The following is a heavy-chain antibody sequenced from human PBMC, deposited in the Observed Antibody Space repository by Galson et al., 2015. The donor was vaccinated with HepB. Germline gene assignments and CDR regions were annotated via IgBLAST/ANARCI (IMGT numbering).Heavy chain of an antibody. Sequence: SLRLSCAASGFTFRSSGMHWVRQAPGKGLEWVAAISHDGRNEHYADSVKGRFTISGDHSKNTLYLQMNSLSTEDTAVYFCAKDLTSSWTIDYWGQGTLVTVSS. V-gene: IGHV3-30*18. J-gene: IGHJ4*02. D-gene: IGHD6-13*01. CDR2: ISHDGRNE. CDR3: AKDLTSSWTIDY. CDR1: GFTFRSSG.